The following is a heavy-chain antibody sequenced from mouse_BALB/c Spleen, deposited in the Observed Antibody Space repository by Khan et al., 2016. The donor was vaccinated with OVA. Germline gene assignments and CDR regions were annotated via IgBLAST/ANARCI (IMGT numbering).Heavy chain of an antibody. CDR1: GYTFTSNT. Sequence: VQLQESGAELARPGASVKMSCKASGYTFTSNTMHWLKQRPGLGLEWIGYINPRSSYTNNNQRFKDKATLTADKSSSTAYMQLSSLTSEDSAVYYCARRSTGYAMDYWGQGTSVTVSS. J-gene: IGHJ4*01. CDR3: ARRSTGYAMDY. CDR2: INPRSSYT. V-gene: IGHV1-4*01.